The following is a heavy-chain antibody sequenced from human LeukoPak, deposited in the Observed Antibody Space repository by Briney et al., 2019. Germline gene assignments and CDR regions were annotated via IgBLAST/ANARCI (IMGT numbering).Heavy chain of an antibody. V-gene: IGHV1-69*13. CDR1: GYTFTSYY. CDR3: ARGGDYVWGTPYGYYGMDV. Sequence: ASVRVSCKASGYTFTSYYMHWVRQAPGQGLEWMGGIIPVFGTANYAQKFQGRVTITADESTSTAYMELSSLRSEDTAVYYCARGGDYVWGTPYGYYGMDVWGQGTTVTVSS. CDR2: IIPVFGTA. D-gene: IGHD3-16*01. J-gene: IGHJ6*02.